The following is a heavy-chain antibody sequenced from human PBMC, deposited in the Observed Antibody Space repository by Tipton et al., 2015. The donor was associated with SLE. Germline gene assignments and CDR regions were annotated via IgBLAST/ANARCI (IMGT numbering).Heavy chain of an antibody. V-gene: IGHV4-34*01. J-gene: IGHJ3*02. CDR2: INHGGST. Sequence: TLSLTCSVYGDSLSGQYWSWIRQPPGKGLEWIGEINHGGSTNYNPSLKSRVTISVDTSKNQFSLKLSSVTAADTAVYYCAQAHLWGSYRYASDIRGQGTMVTVSS. D-gene: IGHD3-16*02. CDR1: GDSLSGQY. CDR3: AQAHLWGSYRYASDI.